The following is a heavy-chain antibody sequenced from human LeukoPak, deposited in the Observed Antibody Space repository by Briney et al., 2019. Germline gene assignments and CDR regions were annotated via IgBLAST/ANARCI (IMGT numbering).Heavy chain of an antibody. D-gene: IGHD2-15*01. CDR2: ISSSGSTI. J-gene: IGHJ4*02. CDR1: GFTFSSYE. Sequence: GGSLRLSCAASGFTFSSYEMNWVRQAPGKGLEWVSYISSSGSTIYYADSVKGRFTISRDNAKNSLYLQMNSLRAEDTAVYYCAKAPVTSCRGAFCYPFDSWGQGTLVTVSS. CDR3: AKAPVTSCRGAFCYPFDS. V-gene: IGHV3-48*03.